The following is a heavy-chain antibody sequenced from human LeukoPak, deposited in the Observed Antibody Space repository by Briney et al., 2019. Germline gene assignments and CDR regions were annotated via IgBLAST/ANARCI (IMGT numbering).Heavy chain of an antibody. V-gene: IGHV3-66*01. D-gene: IGHD2-21*02. CDR2: IYSGGST. Sequence: GGSLRLSCAASGFTVSSNYMSWVRQAPGKGLEWVSVIYSGGSTYYADSVKGRFTISRDNSKNTLYLQMNSLRAEDTAVYYCARDVPVVTGAFDIWGQGTMVTVSS. CDR1: GFTVSSNY. CDR3: ARDVPVVTGAFDI. J-gene: IGHJ3*02.